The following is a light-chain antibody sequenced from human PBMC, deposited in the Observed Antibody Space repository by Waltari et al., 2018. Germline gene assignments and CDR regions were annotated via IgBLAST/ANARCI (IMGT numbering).Light chain of an antibody. CDR1: SSNLGNNY. J-gene: IGLJ7*01. V-gene: IGLV1-51*02. CDR2: ENS. Sequence: QSVLPQPPSVSAAPGQRVTIPCSGGSSNLGNNYVSWYRQFPGTAPKLLIYENSERPSGIPGRFSGSKSGTSATLDITGLQAGDEADYYCGTWDSSLSGAVFGGGTHLTVL. CDR3: GTWDSSLSGAV.